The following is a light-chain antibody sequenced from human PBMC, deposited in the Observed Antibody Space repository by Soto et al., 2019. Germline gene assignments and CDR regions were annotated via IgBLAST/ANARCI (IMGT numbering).Light chain of an antibody. CDR2: LNSDGSH. CDR3: QTWGSGIQV. CDR1: SGHGSYA. Sequence: QPVLTQSPSASASLGASVKLTCTLSSGHGSYAIAWHQQQPEKGPRYLMKLNSDGSHSNGDGIPDRFSGSSSGAERYLTISSLQSEDEADYYCQTWGSGIQVFGGGTKLTVL. J-gene: IGLJ2*01. V-gene: IGLV4-69*01.